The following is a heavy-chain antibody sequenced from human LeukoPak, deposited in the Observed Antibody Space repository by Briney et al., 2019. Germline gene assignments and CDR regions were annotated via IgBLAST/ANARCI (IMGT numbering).Heavy chain of an antibody. J-gene: IGHJ4*02. CDR2: ICGGGGGS. Sequence: GGSLRLSCAASGFTFSSYAMSWVRQAPGKGLEWVSAICGGGGGSYYADSVKGRITICRDNSKSTLYLQMNSLRAENTAVYYCAKGFLSTFGGVPSSETYYWGQGTLVTVSS. V-gene: IGHV3-23*01. CDR1: GFTFSSYA. CDR3: AKGFLSTFGGVPSSETYY. D-gene: IGHD3-16*01.